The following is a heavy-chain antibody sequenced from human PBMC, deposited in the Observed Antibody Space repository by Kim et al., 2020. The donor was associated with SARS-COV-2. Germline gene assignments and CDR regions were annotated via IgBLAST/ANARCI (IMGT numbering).Heavy chain of an antibody. J-gene: IGHJ3*02. Sequence: ADSVKGRFTISRDNAKNSLYLQMNSLRAEDTAVYYCARESRAAIGAFDIWGQGTMVTVSS. D-gene: IGHD2-2*02. CDR3: ARESRAAIGAFDI. V-gene: IGHV3-21*01.